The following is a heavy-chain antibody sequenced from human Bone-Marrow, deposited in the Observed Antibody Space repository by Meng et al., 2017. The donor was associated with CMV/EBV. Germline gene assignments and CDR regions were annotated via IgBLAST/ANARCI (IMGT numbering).Heavy chain of an antibody. V-gene: IGHV1-46*01. D-gene: IGHD6-13*01. CDR1: GYTFTGYY. CDR3: ARDLRSSSWQDEFPLNWFDP. CDR2: INPSGGST. Sequence: ASVKVSCKASGYTFTGYYMHWVRQAPGQGLEWMGIINPSGGSTSYAQKFQGRVTMTRDTSTSTAYMELRSLRSDDTAVYYCARDLRSSSWQDEFPLNWFDPWGQGTLVTVSS. J-gene: IGHJ5*02.